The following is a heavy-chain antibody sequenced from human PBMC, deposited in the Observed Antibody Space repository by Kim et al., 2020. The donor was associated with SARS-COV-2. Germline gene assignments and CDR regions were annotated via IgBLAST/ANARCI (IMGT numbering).Heavy chain of an antibody. V-gene: IGHV3-48*03. CDR3: ARVEYFVSTKYSQY. D-gene: IGHD3-9*01. CDR1: GFTFSNYE. J-gene: IGHJ1*01. Sequence: GGSLRLSCAASGFTFSNYEMNWVRLAPGKGLEWISYITSSGTIYYADSVKGRFTISRDNAKKSLYLQMNSLRVDDTAIYYCARVEYFVSTKYSQYWGQGTLVTVSS. CDR2: ITSSGTI.